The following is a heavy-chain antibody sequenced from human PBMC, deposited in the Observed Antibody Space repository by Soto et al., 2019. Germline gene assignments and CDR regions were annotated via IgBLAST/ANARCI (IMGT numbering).Heavy chain of an antibody. V-gene: IGHV3-15*01. CDR2: IKSKTDGGTT. CDR3: TTIANIAAAGSFDY. Sequence: EVQLVESGGGLVKPGGSLRLSCAAFGFTFNNAWMSWVRQAPGKALQWVGRIKSKTDGGTTDYAAPVKGRFTISRDDSKNTLYLQMNSLKTADTAVYYCTTIANIAAAGSFDYWGQGTLVTVSS. D-gene: IGHD6-13*01. CDR1: GFTFNNAW. J-gene: IGHJ4*02.